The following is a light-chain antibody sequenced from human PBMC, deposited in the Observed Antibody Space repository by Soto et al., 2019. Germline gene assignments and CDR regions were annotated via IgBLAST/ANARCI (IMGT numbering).Light chain of an antibody. Sequence: QSALTQPASVSGSPGQSITISCTGTSSDVGGYNYVSWYQQHPGEAPKLMIYEVNNRPSGVSNRFSGSKSGNTASLTISGLQVEDEADYYCSSYTSSTTPVLFGGGTKLTVL. CDR3: SSYTSSTTPVL. CDR2: EVN. CDR1: SSDVGGYNY. J-gene: IGLJ2*01. V-gene: IGLV2-14*01.